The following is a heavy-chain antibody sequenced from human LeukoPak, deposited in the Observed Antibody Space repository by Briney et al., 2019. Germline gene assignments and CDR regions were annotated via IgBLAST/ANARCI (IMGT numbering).Heavy chain of an antibody. J-gene: IGHJ4*02. CDR1: GFTFSSYA. CDR3: AKTMDYYGSGSPIH. D-gene: IGHD3-10*01. CDR2: ISGSGGST. Sequence: GGSLRLSCAASGFTFSSYAVSWVRQAPGKGLGWVSAISGSGGSTYYADSVKGRFTISRDNSKNTLYLQMNSLRAEDTAVYYCAKTMDYYGSGSPIHWGQGTLVTVSS. V-gene: IGHV3-23*01.